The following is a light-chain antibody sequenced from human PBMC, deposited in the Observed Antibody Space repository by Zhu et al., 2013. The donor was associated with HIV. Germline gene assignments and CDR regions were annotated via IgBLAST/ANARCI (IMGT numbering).Light chain of an antibody. Sequence: EIVMTQSPATLSVSPGERATLSCRASQSVRSNLAWYQQKFGQAPRLLIYGASSRATGIPARFSGSGSGTEFTLTISSLQSEDFAVYYCQQYNNWPWTFGQGTKVEIK. CDR3: QQYNNWPWT. V-gene: IGKV3-15*01. CDR1: QSVRSN. J-gene: IGKJ1*01. CDR2: GAS.